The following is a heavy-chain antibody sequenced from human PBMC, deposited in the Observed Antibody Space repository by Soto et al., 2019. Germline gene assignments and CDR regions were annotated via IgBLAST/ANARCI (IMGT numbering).Heavy chain of an antibody. J-gene: IGHJ6*03. Sequence: SQRHSRGVAGGTSSDFDRRWISQKKKKGLEWVSYISSSGSTIYYADSVKGRFTISRDNAKNSLYLQMNSLRAEDTAVYFCAENSGSDYISFCYRHFWGNGPQVT. CDR3: AENSGSDYISFCYRHF. V-gene: IGHV3-11*01. CDR1: GGTSSDFD. CDR2: ISSSGSTI. D-gene: IGHD5-12*01.